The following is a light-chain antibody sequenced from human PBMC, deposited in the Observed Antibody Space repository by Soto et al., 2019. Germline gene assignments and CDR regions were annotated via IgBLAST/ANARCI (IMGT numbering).Light chain of an antibody. V-gene: IGKV1-39*01. CDR1: QNIGTF. J-gene: IGKJ3*01. Sequence: DFQMTQSPSSLSASVGDRVTITCRASQNIGTFLNWYQQKPGKPPNLLIYAASNLLSEISSRFRGSGSGTDFTLTISSLQPEDIATYYCQQSYSTPLITFGPGTKVDMK. CDR2: AAS. CDR3: QQSYSTPLIT.